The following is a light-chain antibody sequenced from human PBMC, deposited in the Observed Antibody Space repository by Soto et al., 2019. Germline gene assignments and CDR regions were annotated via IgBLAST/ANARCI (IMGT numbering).Light chain of an antibody. CDR1: QSVSSNN. CDR3: QQYGSSPWT. J-gene: IGKJ1*01. CDR2: GAS. Sequence: EIVLTQSPGTLSLSPGERATLSCRASQSVSSNNLAWYQQRPGQAPRVVIYGASTRATGIPERFSGSGSGTDFTLTISRLEPEDFAVYYCQQYGSSPWTFGQGTKV. V-gene: IGKV3-20*01.